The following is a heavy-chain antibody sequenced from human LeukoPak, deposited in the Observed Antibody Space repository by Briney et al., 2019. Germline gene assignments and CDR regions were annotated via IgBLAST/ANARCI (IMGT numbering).Heavy chain of an antibody. CDR3: ARGDDFSGDH. D-gene: IGHD1-1*01. CDR2: IHPEGNEK. V-gene: IGHV3-7*04. J-gene: IGHJ4*02. CDR1: GFTFSNVW. Sequence: PGGSLRLSCAVSGFTFSNVWMSWVRQAPGRGLEWVANIHPEGNEKYHVESVKGRFTISRDNAKNLLFLQMNGLRVEDTAVYYCARGDDFSGDHWGQGTLVTVSS.